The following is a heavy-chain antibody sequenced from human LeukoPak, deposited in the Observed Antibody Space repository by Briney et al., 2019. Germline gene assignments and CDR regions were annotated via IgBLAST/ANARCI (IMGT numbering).Heavy chain of an antibody. CDR1: GFTFSDAW. Sequence: GGSLRLSCATSGFTFSDAWMTWVRQGPGKGLGWVGRIKSKFDGETTNYAAPVRGRFTISRDDSKNTVYLQINSLKTEDTAVYYCTTVLVRSNYYYYGMDVWGQGTTVTVSS. CDR2: IKSKFDGETT. D-gene: IGHD2/OR15-2a*01. CDR3: TTVLVRSNYYYYGMDV. V-gene: IGHV3-15*01. J-gene: IGHJ6*02.